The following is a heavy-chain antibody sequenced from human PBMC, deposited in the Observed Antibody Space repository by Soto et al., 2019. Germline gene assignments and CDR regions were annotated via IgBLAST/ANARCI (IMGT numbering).Heavy chain of an antibody. J-gene: IGHJ6*02. V-gene: IGHV1-69*02. D-gene: IGHD6-6*01. CDR2: IIPILGIA. Sequence: SVKVSCKASGGTFSSYTISWVRQAPGQGLEWMGRIIPILGIANYAQKFQGRVTITADKSTSTAYMELSSLRSEDTAVYYCARSGDPSIAARPDYYYYGMDVWGQGTTVTVSS. CDR1: GGTFSSYT. CDR3: ARSGDPSIAARPDYYYYGMDV.